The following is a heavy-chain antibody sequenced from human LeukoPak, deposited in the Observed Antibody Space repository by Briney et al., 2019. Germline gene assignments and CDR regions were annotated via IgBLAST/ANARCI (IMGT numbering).Heavy chain of an antibody. Sequence: SETLSLTCAVYGGSFSGYYWNWIRQPPGKGLEWIGEINHSGSTNYNPSLKSRVTISVDTSKNQFSLKLSSVTAADTAVYYCARLMRSYCGGDCSVAFDIWGQGTMVTVSS. CDR3: ARLMRSYCGGDCSVAFDI. CDR1: GGSFSGYY. CDR2: INHSGST. J-gene: IGHJ3*02. V-gene: IGHV4-34*01. D-gene: IGHD2-21*01.